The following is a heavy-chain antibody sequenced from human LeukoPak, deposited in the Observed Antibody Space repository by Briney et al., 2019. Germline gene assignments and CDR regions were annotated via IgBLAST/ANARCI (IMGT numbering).Heavy chain of an antibody. CDR2: ISGSGGST. V-gene: IGHV3-23*01. CDR3: ARATLSGSYTKRVNYFDY. CDR1: GFTFSSYG. D-gene: IGHD1-26*01. Sequence: GGSLRLSCAASGFTFSSYGMSWVRQAPGKGLEWVSAISGSGGSTYYADSVKGRFTISRDNSKNTLYLQMNSLRAEDTAVYYCARATLSGSYTKRVNYFDYWGQGTLVTVSS. J-gene: IGHJ4*02.